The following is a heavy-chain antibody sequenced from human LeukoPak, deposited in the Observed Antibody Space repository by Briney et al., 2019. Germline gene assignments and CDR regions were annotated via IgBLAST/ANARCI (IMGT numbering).Heavy chain of an antibody. J-gene: IGHJ4*02. CDR3: AKDAQRGFDYSNSLEY. CDR1: GFTFSHYG. D-gene: IGHD4-11*01. CDR2: IWSDGSNK. V-gene: IGHV3-33*06. Sequence: GGSLRLSCAASGFTFSHYGMHWVRQAPGKGLEWVAGIWSDGSNKFYADSVKGRFTISRDNAQHTVDLQMNILRAEDTAVYYCAKDAQRGFDYSNSLEYWGQGTLVTVSS.